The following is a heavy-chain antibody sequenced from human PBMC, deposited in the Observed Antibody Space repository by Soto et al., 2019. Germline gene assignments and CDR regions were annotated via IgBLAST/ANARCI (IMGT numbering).Heavy chain of an antibody. Sequence: QVQLVESGGGVVQPGRSLRLSCTASGFTFRSYGMHWVRQAPGKGLEWVALISYDGSNKHYADSVKGRFTISRDNSKNTLYLQMNSLRAEDTAVYYCAKEIGSGGYDLDYWGQGTLVTVSS. D-gene: IGHD6-19*01. CDR3: AKEIGSGGYDLDY. CDR1: GFTFRSYG. J-gene: IGHJ4*02. V-gene: IGHV3-30*18. CDR2: ISYDGSNK.